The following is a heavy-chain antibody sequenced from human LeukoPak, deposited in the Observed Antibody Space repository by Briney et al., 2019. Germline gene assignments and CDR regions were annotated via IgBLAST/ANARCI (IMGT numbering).Heavy chain of an antibody. V-gene: IGHV3-23*01. J-gene: IGHJ5*02. Sequence: PGGSLRLSCAASGLTVGSSYMSWVRQAPGKGLEWVSAISGSGGSTYYADSVKGRFTISRDNSKNTLYLQMNSLRAEDTAVYYCAKGGDYDILTGYPNWFDPWGQGTLVTVSS. D-gene: IGHD3-9*01. CDR2: ISGSGGST. CDR3: AKGGDYDILTGYPNWFDP. CDR1: GLTVGSSY.